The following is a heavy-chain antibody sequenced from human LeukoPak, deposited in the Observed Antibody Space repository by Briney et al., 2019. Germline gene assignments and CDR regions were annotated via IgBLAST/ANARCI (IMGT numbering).Heavy chain of an antibody. D-gene: IGHD3-22*01. J-gene: IGHJ4*02. CDR1: GYTFTSYY. Sequence: GASVKVSCKASGYTFTSYYMHWVRQAPGQGLEWMGIINPSGGSTSYAQKFQGRVTMTRDTSTSTVYMELSSLRSEDTAVYYCASAGRHYYDSSGYYHFDYWGQGTLVTVSS. CDR3: ASAGRHYYDSSGYYHFDY. CDR2: INPSGGST. V-gene: IGHV1-46*01.